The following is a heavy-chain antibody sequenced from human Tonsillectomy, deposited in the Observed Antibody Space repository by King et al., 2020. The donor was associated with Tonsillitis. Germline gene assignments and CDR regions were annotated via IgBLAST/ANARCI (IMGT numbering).Heavy chain of an antibody. CDR2: IISSSSYI. J-gene: IGHJ5*02. D-gene: IGHD1-26*01. CDR3: ARGAERVDP. CDR1: GFTFSSYS. V-gene: IGHV3-21*01. Sequence: VQLVESGGGLVKPGGSLRLSCAASGFTFSSYSMHWVRQAPGKGLEWVSSIISSSSYIYYADSVKGRFTISRDNAKNSLYLQMNSLRAEDTAVYYCARGAERVDPWGQGTLVTVSS.